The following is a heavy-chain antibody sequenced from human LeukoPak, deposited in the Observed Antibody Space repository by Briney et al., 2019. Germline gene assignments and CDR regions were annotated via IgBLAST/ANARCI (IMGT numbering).Heavy chain of an antibody. V-gene: IGHV3-53*01. CDR2: IYSGSST. Sequence: GGSLRLSCAASGFTVSSNYMSWVRQAPGKGLEWVSVIYSGSSTYYADSVKGRFTISRDNSRNALYLQMNSLRAEDTAVYYCARDLTYWGQGTLVTVSS. CDR1: GFTVSSNY. J-gene: IGHJ4*02. CDR3: ARDLTY.